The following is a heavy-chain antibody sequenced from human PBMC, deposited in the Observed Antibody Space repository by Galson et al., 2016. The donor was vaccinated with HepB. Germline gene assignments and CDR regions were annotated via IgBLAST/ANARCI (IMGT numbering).Heavy chain of an antibody. J-gene: IGHJ4*02. Sequence: CAISWDSVSSNNAGWYWIRQSPSRGLECLGRTFYRSNWQNDYADSVTSRISINADTAKNEFSLHLRSVTPEDTGVYYCARSYLLGRGFGWRGPGTPVTVSS. V-gene: IGHV6-1*01. CDR2: TFYRSNWQN. CDR1: WDSVSSNNAG. D-gene: IGHD3-10*01. CDR3: ARSYLLGRGFGW.